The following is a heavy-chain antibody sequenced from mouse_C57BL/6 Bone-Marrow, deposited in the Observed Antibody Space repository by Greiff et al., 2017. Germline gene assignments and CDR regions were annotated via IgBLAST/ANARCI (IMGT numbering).Heavy chain of an antibody. D-gene: IGHD2-4*01. CDR1: GFTFSSYG. CDR2: ISSCGIYT. CDR3: ARRAYYDYDEAMDY. Sequence: EVKLMESGGDLVKPGGSLKLSCAASGFTFSSYGMSWVRQTPDNRLEWVATISSCGIYTYSPDSVKGRFPISRDNAKNTLYLQMRSLKYEDTAMYDCARRAYYDYDEAMDYWGQGTSVTVSS. J-gene: IGHJ4*01. V-gene: IGHV5-6*02.